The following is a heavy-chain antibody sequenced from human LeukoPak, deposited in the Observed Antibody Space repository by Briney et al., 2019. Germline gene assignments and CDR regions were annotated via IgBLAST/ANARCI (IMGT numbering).Heavy chain of an antibody. Sequence: PGGSLRLSCAASGFTFDDYAMHWVRQAPGKGLEWVSGISWNSGSIGYADSVKGRFTISRDNAKNSLYLQMNSLRAEDTALYYCAKDISGIADYRGQGTLVTVSS. CDR1: GFTFDDYA. CDR3: AKDISGIADY. D-gene: IGHD6-13*01. CDR2: ISWNSGSI. J-gene: IGHJ4*02. V-gene: IGHV3-9*01.